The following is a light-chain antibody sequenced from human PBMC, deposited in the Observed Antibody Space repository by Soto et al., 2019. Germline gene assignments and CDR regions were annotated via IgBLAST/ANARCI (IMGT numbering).Light chain of an antibody. CDR3: QQSSMTPRS. Sequence: DIRLTQSPFSLSASVGGRVTISCRASQDISTYLMWYQQKPGKAPNLLIYAASSLQNGVPSRFSGSGSGTECTLTISGLQPEDFATYYCQQSSMTPRSFGQATKVELK. J-gene: IGKJ1*01. CDR1: QDISTY. CDR2: AAS. V-gene: IGKV1-39*01.